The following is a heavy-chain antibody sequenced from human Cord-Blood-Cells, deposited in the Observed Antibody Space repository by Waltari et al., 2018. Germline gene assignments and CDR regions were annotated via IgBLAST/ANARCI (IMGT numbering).Heavy chain of an antibody. Sequence: QVQLVQSGAVVTQPGSSMKVSCKDSGGTFITYAISWVRLDRGQGLGWMGGIIPIFGTANYAQKFQGRVTITADESTSTAYMELSSLRSEDTAVYYCARSSYYYGSGSYDTFDYWGQGTLVTVSS. CDR1: GGTFITYA. V-gene: IGHV1-69*01. J-gene: IGHJ4*02. CDR3: ARSSYYYGSGSYDTFDY. CDR2: IIPIFGTA. D-gene: IGHD3-10*01.